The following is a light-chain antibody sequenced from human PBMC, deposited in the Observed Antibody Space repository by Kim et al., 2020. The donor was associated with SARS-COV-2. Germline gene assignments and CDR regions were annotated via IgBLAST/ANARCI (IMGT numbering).Light chain of an antibody. CDR2: QDS. CDR1: KLGDKY. J-gene: IGLJ2*01. Sequence: SYELTQPPSVSVSPGQTASITCSGDKLGDKYACWYQQKPGQSPVLVIYQDSKRPSGIPERFSSSNSGNTATLTISGTQAMDEADYYCQAWDSSTGVFGGGTKLTVL. CDR3: QAWDSSTGV. V-gene: IGLV3-1*01.